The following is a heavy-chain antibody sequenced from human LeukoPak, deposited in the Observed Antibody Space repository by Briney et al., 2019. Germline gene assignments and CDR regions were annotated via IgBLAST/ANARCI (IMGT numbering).Heavy chain of an antibody. V-gene: IGHV4-4*02. CDR1: GGSISSSNW. D-gene: IGHD3-9*01. J-gene: IGHJ4*02. Sequence: PSGTLSLTCAVSGGSISSSNWWSWVRQPPGKGLEWIGEIYHSGSTNYNPSLKSRVTISVDTSKNQFSLKLSSVTAADTAVYYCARGYLTGYYRAFYYWGQGTLVTVSS. CDR3: ARGYLTGYYRAFYY. CDR2: IYHSGST.